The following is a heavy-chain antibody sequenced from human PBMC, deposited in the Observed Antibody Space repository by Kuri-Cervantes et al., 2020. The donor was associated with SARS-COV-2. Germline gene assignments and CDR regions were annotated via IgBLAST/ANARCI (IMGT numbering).Heavy chain of an antibody. CDR1: GYSISSGYY. D-gene: IGHD3-3*01. Sequence: SETLSLTCAVSGYSISSGYYWGWIRQPPGKGLEWIGSIYHSGSTYYNPSLKSRVTISVDTSKNQFSLKLSSVTTADTAVYYCARDSHRSGYLYYFDCWGQGTLVTVSS. V-gene: IGHV4-38-2*02. J-gene: IGHJ4*02. CDR3: ARDSHRSGYLYYFDC. CDR2: IYHSGST.